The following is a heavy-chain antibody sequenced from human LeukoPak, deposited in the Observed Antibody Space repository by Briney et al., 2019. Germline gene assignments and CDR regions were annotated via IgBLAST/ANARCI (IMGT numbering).Heavy chain of an antibody. J-gene: IGHJ4*02. CDR1: GFSLTDYY. D-gene: IGHD5-18*01. CDR3: TRTSIRGYSYGSDS. V-gene: IGHV3-11*04. CDR2: ISSNSNTI. Sequence: GGSLRLSCTASGFSLTDYYMSWIRQAPGKGLEWVSYISSNSNTIRYADSVRGRFTISGDNSRDSVFLQMNDLRVEDTAVYYCTRTSIRGYSYGSDSWGQGTRVTVSS.